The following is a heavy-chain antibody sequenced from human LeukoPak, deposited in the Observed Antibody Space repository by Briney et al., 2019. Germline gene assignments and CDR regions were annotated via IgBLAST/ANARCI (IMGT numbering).Heavy chain of an antibody. J-gene: IGHJ3*02. V-gene: IGHV3-7*03. D-gene: IGHD5-12*01. Sequence: GGSLRLSCAASGFTFSSYLMSWVRQAPGKGLEWVANIKQDGSEKYYVDSVKGRFTISRDNAKNSLYLQMISLRAEDTAVYYCARDRRGFYAFDIWGQGTMVTVSS. CDR1: GFTFSSYL. CDR3: ARDRRGFYAFDI. CDR2: IKQDGSEK.